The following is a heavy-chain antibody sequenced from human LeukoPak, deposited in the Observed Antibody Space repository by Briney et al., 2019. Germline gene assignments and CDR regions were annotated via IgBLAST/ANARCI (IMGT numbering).Heavy chain of an antibody. CDR2: INSDGSIT. D-gene: IGHD5-18*01. J-gene: IGHJ6*02. V-gene: IGHV3-74*01. Sequence: TGGSLRLSCAASGFTFTTYWMHWVRQAPGKGLVWVSHINSDGSITSYADSVKGRFTISRDNAKNTLYLQMNSLRAEDTAVCYCARDAVDTANAVWGQGTTVTVSS. CDR1: GFTFTTYW. CDR3: ARDAVDTANAV.